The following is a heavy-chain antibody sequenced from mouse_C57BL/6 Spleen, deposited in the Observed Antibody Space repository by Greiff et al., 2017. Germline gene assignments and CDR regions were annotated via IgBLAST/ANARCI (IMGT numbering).Heavy chain of an antibody. Sequence: QVQLKQPGTELVKPGASVKLSCKASGYTFTSYWMHWVKQRPGQGLEWIGNINPSNGGTNYNEKYKSKATLTVAKSSSTAYMQLSSLTSEDSAVYYYARGKGPYRDYFDYWGQGTTLTVSS. J-gene: IGHJ2*01. D-gene: IGHD2-10*01. CDR1: GYTFTSYW. CDR3: ARGKGPYRDYFDY. V-gene: IGHV1-53*01. CDR2: INPSNGGT.